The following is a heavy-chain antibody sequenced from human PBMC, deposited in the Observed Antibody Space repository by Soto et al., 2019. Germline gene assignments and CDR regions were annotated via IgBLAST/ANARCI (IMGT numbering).Heavy chain of an antibody. D-gene: IGHD3-3*01. J-gene: IGHJ6*02. CDR2: ISWNSGSI. CDR1: GFTFDDYA. CDR3: AKDKGGRASTPEGSRKFGVVIIGPYYYGMDV. Sequence: GGSLRLSCAASGFTFDDYAMHWVRQAPGKGLEWVSGISWNSGSIGYADSVKGRFTISRDNAKNSLYLQMNSLRAEDTALYYCAKDKGGRASTPEGSRKFGVVIIGPYYYGMDVWGQGTTVTVSS. V-gene: IGHV3-9*01.